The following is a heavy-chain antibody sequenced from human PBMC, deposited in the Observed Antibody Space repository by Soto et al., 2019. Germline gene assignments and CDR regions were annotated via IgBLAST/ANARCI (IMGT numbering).Heavy chain of an antibody. CDR1: RGSIDSANYY. CDR2: IYYSGTT. CDR3: AREPAYRELFAASHYYYHLDI. Sequence: SQTLPLTCRVSRGSIDSANYYWTWIRQLPGKGPEWIGNIYYSGTTFYNPSLKSRLTISIDTSRNQFSLQLTSVTSADPAVSFRAREPAYRELFAASHYYYHLDIRGKGPTV. D-gene: IGHD2-15*01. J-gene: IGHJ6*03. V-gene: IGHV4-30-4*01.